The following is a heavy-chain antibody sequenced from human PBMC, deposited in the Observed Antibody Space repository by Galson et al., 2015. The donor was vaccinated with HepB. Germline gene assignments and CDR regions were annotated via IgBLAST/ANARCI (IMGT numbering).Heavy chain of an antibody. V-gene: IGHV3-49*04. D-gene: IGHD2-2*01. J-gene: IGHJ3*02. CDR1: GFTFSSYS. CDR3: TRDSLSDIVVVPAGTDAFDI. CDR2: IRSKAYGGTT. Sequence: SLRLSCAASGFTFSSYSMNWVRQAPGKGLEWVGFIRSKAYGGTTEYAASVKGRFTISRDDSKSIAYLQMNSLKTEDTAVYYCTRDSLSDIVVVPAGTDAFDIWGQGTMVTVSS.